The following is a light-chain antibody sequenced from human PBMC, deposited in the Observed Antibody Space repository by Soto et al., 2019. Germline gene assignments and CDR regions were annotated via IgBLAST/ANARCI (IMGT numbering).Light chain of an antibody. CDR2: GAS. CDR3: QQYGRSPRT. J-gene: IGKJ5*01. V-gene: IGKV3-20*01. CDR1: QSVR. Sequence: EIVLTQSPGTLSLSPGERATLSCRASQSVRLGWYQQKPGQAPRLLIFGASHRATGIPDRFSGSGSGTDFTLTISSLEPEDFAVYYCQQYGRSPRTFGQGTRVEIK.